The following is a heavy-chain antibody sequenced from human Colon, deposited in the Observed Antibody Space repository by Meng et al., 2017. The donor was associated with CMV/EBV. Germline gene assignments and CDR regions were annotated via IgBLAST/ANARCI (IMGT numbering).Heavy chain of an antibody. CDR1: GFTFSSYG. Sequence: GGSLRLSCAASGFTFSSYGMHWVRQAPGKGLEWVAFIRYDGSNKYYADSVKGRFTISRDNSKNTLYLQMNSLRAEDTAVYYCAFALGYCSGGSCRMYGMDVWGQGTTVTVSS. J-gene: IGHJ6*02. CDR3: AFALGYCSGGSCRMYGMDV. V-gene: IGHV3-30*02. D-gene: IGHD2-15*01. CDR2: IRYDGSNK.